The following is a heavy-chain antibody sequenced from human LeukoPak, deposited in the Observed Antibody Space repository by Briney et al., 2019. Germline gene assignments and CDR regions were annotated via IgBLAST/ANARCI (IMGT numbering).Heavy chain of an antibody. J-gene: IGHJ4*02. CDR3: ATLPINIVVVPAALSDGDY. Sequence: GGSLRLSCAASGFTFSSYAMYWVRQAPGKGLEWVAVISYDGSNKYYADSVKGRFTISRDNSKNTLYLQMNSLRAEDTAVYYCATLPINIVVVPAALSDGDYWGQGTLVTVSS. V-gene: IGHV3-30-3*01. CDR1: GFTFSSYA. D-gene: IGHD2-2*01. CDR2: ISYDGSNK.